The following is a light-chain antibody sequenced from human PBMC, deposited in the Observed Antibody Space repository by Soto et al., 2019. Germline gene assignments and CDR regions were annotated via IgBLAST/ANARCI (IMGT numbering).Light chain of an antibody. J-gene: IGKJ5*01. CDR1: HSISRK. CDR3: QQYNDWFSIT. CDR2: GAS. Sequence: EIVMTQSPATLSVSSGETATLSCRASHSISRKLDWYQQKPGQAPRLLIYGASTRATGIPARFSGSGSGTEFTLTISSLQSEDFAVYYCQQYNDWFSITFGQGTRLEIK. V-gene: IGKV3-15*01.